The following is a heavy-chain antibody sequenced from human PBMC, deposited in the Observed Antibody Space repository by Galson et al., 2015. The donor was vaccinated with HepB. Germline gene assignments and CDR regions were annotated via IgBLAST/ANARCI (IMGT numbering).Heavy chain of an antibody. Sequence: SLRLSCATSGFSFNDYYIAWIRQSPGKGLQWVSHMGRSIDSKHYADSVRGRFTISRDNTNNSLCLHMNSLTADDTAVYYCAKDATRASLHMWYFHYWGPGTLVAVSS. CDR3: AKDATRASLHMWYFHY. CDR1: GFSFNDYY. J-gene: IGHJ4*02. CDR2: MGRSIDSK. V-gene: IGHV3-11*03. D-gene: IGHD2-15*01.